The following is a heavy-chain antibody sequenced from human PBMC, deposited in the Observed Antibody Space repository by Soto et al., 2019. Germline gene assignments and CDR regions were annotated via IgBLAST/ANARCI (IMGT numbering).Heavy chain of an antibody. J-gene: IGHJ4*02. CDR2: ISASGGTT. Sequence: EVQLLESGGGLVQPGGSLRLSCAASGFTFSSYAMSWVRQAPGKGLEWVSAISASGGTTYYADSVKGRFTISRDNSKNTLYLQMNSLRADDTAVYYCAKVHVEMATIPRYFDYWGQGTLVSVSS. CDR1: GFTFSSYA. CDR3: AKVHVEMATIPRYFDY. D-gene: IGHD5-12*01. V-gene: IGHV3-23*01.